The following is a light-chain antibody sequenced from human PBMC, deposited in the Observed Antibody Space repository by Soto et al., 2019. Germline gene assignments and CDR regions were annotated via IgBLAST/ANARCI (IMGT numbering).Light chain of an antibody. CDR3: QEYDNWPRT. V-gene: IGKV3D-15*01. Sequence: ETVMTQSPATLSLSPGERATLSCRASQSVSSKLAWYQQKPGQAPRLVIFDASYRASGIPVRFSGSGSGTDFTLTITRLEPEDFAVYYCQEYDNWPRTFGQGTKVDIK. J-gene: IGKJ1*01. CDR2: DAS. CDR1: QSVSSK.